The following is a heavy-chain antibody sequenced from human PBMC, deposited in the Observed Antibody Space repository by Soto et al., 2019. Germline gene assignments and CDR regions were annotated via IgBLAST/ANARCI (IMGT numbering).Heavy chain of an antibody. D-gene: IGHD3-9*01. CDR3: ARKGPEDWPLDY. CDR1: GFSLTTTGVG. V-gene: IGHV2-5*02. CDR2: IYWDDDK. Sequence: SGPTLVNPTQTLTLTCTFSGFSLTTTGVGVGWIRQPPGKALECLALIYWDDDKRYSPSLKSRLTITKDTSKNQVVLTMTNMDPMDTGTYYCARKGPEDWPLDYWGQGTLVTVSS. J-gene: IGHJ4*02.